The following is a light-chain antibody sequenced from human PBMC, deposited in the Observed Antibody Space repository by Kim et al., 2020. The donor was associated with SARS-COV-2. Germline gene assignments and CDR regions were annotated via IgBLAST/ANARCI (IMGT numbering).Light chain of an antibody. J-gene: IGKJ2*01. CDR2: GAS. V-gene: IGKV3-20*01. Sequence: LCLSPGESATLHCRASQSLSSNFLAWYQQKPGQAPRLLIYGASNRATDIPDRFSGSGSGTDFTLTISRLEPEDSAVYYCQQYGSSFGQGTKLEI. CDR1: QSLSSNF. CDR3: QQYGSS.